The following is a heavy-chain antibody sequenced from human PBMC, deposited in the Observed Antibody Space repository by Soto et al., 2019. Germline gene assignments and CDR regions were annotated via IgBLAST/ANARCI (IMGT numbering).Heavy chain of an antibody. CDR2: ISSSSSYI. Sequence: LRLSCAASGFTFSSYSMNWVRQAPGKGLEWVSSISSSSSYIYYADSVKGRFTISRDNAKDSLYLQMNSLRAEDTAVYYCARAGSSGWYARNWFDSWGQGTLVTVSS. D-gene: IGHD6-19*01. J-gene: IGHJ5*01. CDR1: GFTFSSYS. CDR3: ARAGSSGWYARNWFDS. V-gene: IGHV3-21*01.